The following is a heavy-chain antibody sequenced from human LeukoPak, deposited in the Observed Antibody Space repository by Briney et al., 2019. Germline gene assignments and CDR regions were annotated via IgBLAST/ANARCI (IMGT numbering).Heavy chain of an antibody. CDR1: GFVFSDNT. CDR3: AREGGGYTTYEKD. CDR2: ISSNGDRV. D-gene: IGHD2-2*02. J-gene: IGHJ4*02. Sequence: PGGSLRLSCAASGFVFSDNTMHWVRQAPGKGLEWVAIISSNGDRVYYVDSLKGRFTVSRDNSKSTLYLQMNSLTTEDTATYYCAREGGGYTTYEKDWGQGTLVIVSS. V-gene: IGHV3-30-3*01.